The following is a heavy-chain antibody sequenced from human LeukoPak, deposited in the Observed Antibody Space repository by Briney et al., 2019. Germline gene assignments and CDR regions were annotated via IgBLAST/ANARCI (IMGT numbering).Heavy chain of an antibody. CDR2: IYYTGST. D-gene: IGHD6-13*01. CDR1: GGSISSSDYY. V-gene: IGHV4-39*01. J-gene: IGHJ4*02. Sequence: SETLSLTCTVSGGSISSSDYYWGWIRHSPGTGLEWVGSIYYTGSTYYNPSLKRRVTISVDTSKNQFSLKLTSVTAADTAVYYCATPPYTSIWYNDYWGQGTLVTVSS. CDR3: ATPPYTSIWYNDY.